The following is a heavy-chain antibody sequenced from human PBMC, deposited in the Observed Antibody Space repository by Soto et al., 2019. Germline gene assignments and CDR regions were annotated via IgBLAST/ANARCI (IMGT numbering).Heavy chain of an antibody. CDR1: GGTFNDFA. D-gene: IGHD6-19*01. J-gene: IGHJ6*02. CDR3: ETWLRMAGICYYDYGMVV. Sequence: QVQLVQSGAEVKKPGSSMKVSCKASGGTFNDFAFSWVRQAPGQGPEWMGGIMPIFGRPDYAQKFRGRVTCTTDEFMCTVFMQFRSLTSEDKALYDCETWLRMAGICYYDYGMVVWGRGTTVTGSS. CDR2: IMPIFGRP. V-gene: IGHV1-69*05.